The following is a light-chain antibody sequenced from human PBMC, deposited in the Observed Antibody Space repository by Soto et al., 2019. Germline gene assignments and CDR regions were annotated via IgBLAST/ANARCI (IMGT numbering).Light chain of an antibody. CDR1: SSNIGAGYD. CDR3: QSYDSSRGEV. Sequence: QPVLTQPPSVSGTPGQRVAISCTGSSSNIGAGYDVHWYQQLPGTAPKLLIYGNTNRPSGVPERFSGSKSGTSASLAITGLQAEDEADYYCQSYDSSRGEVFGGGTKLTVL. J-gene: IGLJ2*01. V-gene: IGLV1-40*01. CDR2: GNT.